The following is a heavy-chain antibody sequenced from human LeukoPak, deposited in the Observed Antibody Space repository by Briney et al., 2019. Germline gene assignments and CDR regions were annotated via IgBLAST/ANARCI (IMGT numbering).Heavy chain of an antibody. CDR2: IYNSAST. Sequence: SETLSLTCTGSGGSISSYYWRWMRQPPGKGLEGMGYIYNSASTNSNPSLQSRVTISLATSKNQFSLKLSSVTAADTAVYYCARPASRGIDYWGQGTLVIVSS. CDR3: ARPASRGIDY. CDR1: GGSISSYY. V-gene: IGHV4-4*09. J-gene: IGHJ4*02. D-gene: IGHD2-15*01.